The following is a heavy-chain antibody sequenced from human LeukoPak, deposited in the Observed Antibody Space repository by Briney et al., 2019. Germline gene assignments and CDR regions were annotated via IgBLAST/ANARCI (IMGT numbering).Heavy chain of an antibody. CDR2: ISGSGGST. CDR3: AKDGLRFLEWLAPYYYYYMDV. CDR1: GFTFSSYA. J-gene: IGHJ6*03. V-gene: IGHV3-23*01. D-gene: IGHD3-3*01. Sequence: GGSLRLSCAASGFTFSSYAMSWVRQAPGKGLEWVSAISGSGGSTYYADSVKGRFTISRDNSKNTLYLQVNSLRAEDTAVYYCAKDGLRFLEWLAPYYYYYMDVWGKGTTVTVSS.